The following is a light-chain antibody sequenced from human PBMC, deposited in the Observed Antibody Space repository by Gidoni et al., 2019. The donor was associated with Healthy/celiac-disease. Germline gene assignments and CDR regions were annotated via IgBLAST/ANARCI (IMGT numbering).Light chain of an antibody. Sequence: DIQMTQSPSTLSASVGDRVTITCRASQSISSWLAWYQQKPGKAPKLLIYKASSLESGVPSRFSGSGSGTECTLTISSLQPYDFATYYCQQYNSYSRTVGQGTKVEIK. J-gene: IGKJ1*01. CDR3: QQYNSYSRT. V-gene: IGKV1-5*03. CDR2: KAS. CDR1: QSISSW.